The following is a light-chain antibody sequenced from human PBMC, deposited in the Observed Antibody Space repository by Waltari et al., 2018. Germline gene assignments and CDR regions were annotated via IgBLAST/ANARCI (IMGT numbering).Light chain of an antibody. CDR3: QQRSNWLT. CDR1: QSVGSF. CDR2: DAS. J-gene: IGKJ4*01. V-gene: IGKV3-11*01. Sequence: EVVLTLSPATLSLSPGERATLSCRASQSVGSFLAWYQQKPGQAPRLLIYDASNRATGIPARFSGSGSGTDFTLTISSLEPEDFAVYYCQQRSNWLTFGGGTKVEIK.